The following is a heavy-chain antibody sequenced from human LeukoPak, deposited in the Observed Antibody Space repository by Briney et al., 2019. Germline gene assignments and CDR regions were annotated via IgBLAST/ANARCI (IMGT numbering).Heavy chain of an antibody. CDR1: GGSISSYY. J-gene: IGHJ4*02. V-gene: IGHV4-59*08. CDR3: ARLVAAAAGTQELDY. Sequence: KPSETLSLTCTVSGGSISSYYWSWIRHPTGKALEWIGYLYYSGSTNHNPSLKSRVTISVDTSKNQFSLKLSSVTAADTAVYYCARLVAAAAGTQELDYWGQGTLVTVSS. D-gene: IGHD6-13*01. CDR2: LYYSGST.